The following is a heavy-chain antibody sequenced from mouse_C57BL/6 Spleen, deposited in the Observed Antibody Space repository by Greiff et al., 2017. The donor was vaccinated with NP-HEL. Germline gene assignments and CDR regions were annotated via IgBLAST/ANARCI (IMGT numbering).Heavy chain of an antibody. J-gene: IGHJ2*01. D-gene: IGHD2-4*01. CDR3: ARSENDYDLFGY. CDR2: IDPSDSET. Sequence: QVQLQQPGAELVRPGSSVKLSCKASGYTFTSYWMHWVKQRPIQGLEWIGNIDPSDSETHYNQKFKDKATLTVDKSSSTAYMQLSSLTSEDSAVYYCARSENDYDLFGYWGQGTTLTVSS. V-gene: IGHV1-52*01. CDR1: GYTFTSYW.